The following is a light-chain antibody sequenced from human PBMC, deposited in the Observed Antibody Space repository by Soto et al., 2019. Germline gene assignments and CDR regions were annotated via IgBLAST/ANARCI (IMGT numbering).Light chain of an antibody. CDR2: AAS. J-gene: IGKJ4*01. Sequence: DIQMTQSPSSLSVSVGDRVTITCRASQGIGNYLAWYQQRPGKVPKLLIYAASTLQSGVPSRFSGSGSGPDFTLTISSLQPEDVATYYCQKYDHAPLTFGGGTKVDIK. V-gene: IGKV1-27*01. CDR1: QGIGNY. CDR3: QKYDHAPLT.